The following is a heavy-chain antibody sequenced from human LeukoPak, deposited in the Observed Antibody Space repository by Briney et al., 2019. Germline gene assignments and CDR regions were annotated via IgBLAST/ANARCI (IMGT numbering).Heavy chain of an antibody. CDR1: GFTFSGSA. D-gene: IGHD3-22*01. V-gene: IGHV3-73*01. J-gene: IGHJ4*02. CDR3: TRLHYYDSSAPFDY. Sequence: GGSLKLSCAASGFTFSGSAMHWVRQASGKGLEWVGRIRSKANSYATAYAASVKGRFTISRDDSKNTAYLQMNSLKTEDTAVYYCTRLHYYDSSAPFDYWGQGTLVTVSS. CDR2: IRSKANSYAT.